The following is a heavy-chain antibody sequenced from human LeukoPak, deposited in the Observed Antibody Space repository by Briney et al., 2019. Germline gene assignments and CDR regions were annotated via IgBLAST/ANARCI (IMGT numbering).Heavy chain of an antibody. CDR3: ARVSGDYSMPFDY. Sequence: ASVTVSFKASGYTFTRYFMHWVRQAPGQGLEWMGIINPSGGSTTYAQKFQGRVTITRDMSPSTVYMELSSLRSEDTAVYYCARVSGDYSMPFDYWGQGTLVTVSS. D-gene: IGHD2/OR15-2a*01. J-gene: IGHJ4*02. V-gene: IGHV1-46*01. CDR2: INPSGGST. CDR1: GYTFTRYF.